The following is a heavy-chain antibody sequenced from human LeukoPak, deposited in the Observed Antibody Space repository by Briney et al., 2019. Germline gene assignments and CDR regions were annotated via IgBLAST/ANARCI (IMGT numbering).Heavy chain of an antibody. Sequence: SQTLSLTCAISGDSVSSNSAAWNWLRQSPSRGLEWLGRTYYRSKWYYDYAASVKSRVVINPDTSKNQFSLKLSSVTAADTAVYYCASQWELEVADYWGQGTLVTVSS. CDR2: TYYRSKWYY. D-gene: IGHD1-26*01. CDR3: ASQWELEVADY. V-gene: IGHV6-1*01. J-gene: IGHJ4*02. CDR1: GDSVSSNSAA.